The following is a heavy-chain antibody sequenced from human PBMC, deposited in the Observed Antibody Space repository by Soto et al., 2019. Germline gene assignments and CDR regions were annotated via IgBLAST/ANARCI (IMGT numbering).Heavy chain of an antibody. CDR1: GFTFSSYG. CDR2: IWYDGSNK. D-gene: IGHD4-17*01. CDR3: ARSDYYGDPYYFDY. J-gene: IGHJ4*02. V-gene: IGHV3-33*01. Sequence: GGSLRLSCAASGFTFSSYGMHWVRQAPGKGLEWVAVIWYDGSNKYYADSVKGRFTISRDNSKNTLYLQMNSLRAEDTAVYFCARSDYYGDPYYFDYWGQGTLVTVSS.